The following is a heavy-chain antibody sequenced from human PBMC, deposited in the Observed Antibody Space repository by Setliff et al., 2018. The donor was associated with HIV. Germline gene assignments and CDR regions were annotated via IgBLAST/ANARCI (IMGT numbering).Heavy chain of an antibody. Sequence: ASETLSLTCAVYGGSFSGYYWSWIRQPPGKGLEWIGEINHSGSTNYNPSLKSRVTISVDTSKNQFSLKLSSVTAADTAVYYCARVSCSSWYSIPQYYYYGMDVWGQGTTVTVSS. J-gene: IGHJ6*02. CDR1: GGSFSGYY. V-gene: IGHV4-34*01. D-gene: IGHD6-13*01. CDR3: ARVSCSSWYSIPQYYYYGMDV. CDR2: INHSGST.